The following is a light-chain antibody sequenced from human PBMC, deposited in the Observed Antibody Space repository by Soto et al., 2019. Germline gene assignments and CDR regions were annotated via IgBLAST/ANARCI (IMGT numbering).Light chain of an antibody. CDR2: DVT. J-gene: IGLJ2*01. CDR1: SSDVGGYNY. V-gene: IGLV2-11*01. CDR3: CSYAGSYTVV. Sequence: QSTLTQPPSVSGSPGQSVTISCTGTSSDVGGYNYVSWYQQHPGKAPKLMIYDVTDRPSGVPDRFSGSKSGNTASLTISGLQAEDEADYYCCSYAGSYTVVFGGGTKLTVL.